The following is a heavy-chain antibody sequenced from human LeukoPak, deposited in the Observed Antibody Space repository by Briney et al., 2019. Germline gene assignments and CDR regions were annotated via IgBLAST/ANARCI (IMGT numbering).Heavy chain of an antibody. J-gene: IGHJ6*03. CDR1: GGSFSGYY. Sequence: SETLSLTCAVYGGSFSGYYWSWIRQPPGKGLECIGEINHSGSTNYNPSLKRRVTISVDTSKNQFSLKLSSVTAGDTAVYYCARTTPNYFYYYYMDVWGKGTTVTVSS. V-gene: IGHV4-34*01. CDR3: ARTTPNYFYYYYMDV. D-gene: IGHD1-14*01. CDR2: INHSGST.